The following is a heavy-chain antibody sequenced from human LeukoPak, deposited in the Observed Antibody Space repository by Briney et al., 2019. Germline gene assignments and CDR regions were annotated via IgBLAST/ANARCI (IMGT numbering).Heavy chain of an antibody. CDR2: IWYDGSNK. V-gene: IGHV3-33*01. CDR1: GFTFSSYG. D-gene: IGHD3-10*01. J-gene: IGHJ4*02. CDR3: ARADDYYGSGSYRAQPFDY. Sequence: PGGSLRLSCAASGFTFSSYGMHWVRQAPGKGLEWVAVIWYDGSNKYYADSVKGRFTISRDNSKKTLYLQMNSLRAEDTAVYYCARADDYYGSGSYRAQPFDYWGQGTLVTVSS.